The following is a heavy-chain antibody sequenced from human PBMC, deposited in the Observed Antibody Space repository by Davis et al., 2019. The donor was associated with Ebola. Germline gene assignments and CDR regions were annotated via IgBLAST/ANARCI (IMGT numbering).Heavy chain of an antibody. CDR2: IIPIFGTA. Sequence: SVKVSCKASGGTFSSYAISWVRQAPGQGLEWMGGIIPIFGTANYAQKFQGRVTITADESTSTAYMELGSLRSEDTAVYYCARTPAAYYYYGMDVWGQGTTVTVSS. V-gene: IGHV1-69*13. CDR1: GGTFSSYA. J-gene: IGHJ6*02. D-gene: IGHD6-13*01. CDR3: ARTPAAYYYYGMDV.